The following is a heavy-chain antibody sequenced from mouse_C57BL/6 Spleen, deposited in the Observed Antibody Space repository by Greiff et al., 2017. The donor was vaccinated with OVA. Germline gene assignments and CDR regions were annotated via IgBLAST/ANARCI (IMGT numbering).Heavy chain of an antibody. CDR1: GYTFTSYW. Sequence: QVQLKQPGTELVKPGASVKLSCKASGYTFTSYWMHWVKQRPGQGLEWIGNINPSNGGTNYNEKFKSKATLTVDKSSSTAYMQLSSLTSEDSAVYYCARKGITTVVPMDYWGQGTSVTVSS. J-gene: IGHJ4*01. V-gene: IGHV1-53*01. CDR3: ARKGITTVVPMDY. D-gene: IGHD1-1*01. CDR2: INPSNGGT.